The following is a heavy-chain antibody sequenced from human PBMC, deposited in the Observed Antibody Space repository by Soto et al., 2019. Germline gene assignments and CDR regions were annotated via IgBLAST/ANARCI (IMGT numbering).Heavy chain of an antibody. V-gene: IGHV3-23*01. CDR2: ISGSGGST. D-gene: IGHD3-3*01. Sequence: GGSLRLSCAASGFTFSSYAMSWVRQAPGKGLEWVSAISGSGGSTYYADSVKGRFTISRDNSKNTLYLQMNSLRAEDTAVYYCAKEGVTIFGVVLPTRYYFDYWGQGTLVTVSS. CDR3: AKEGVTIFGVVLPTRYYFDY. J-gene: IGHJ4*02. CDR1: GFTFSSYA.